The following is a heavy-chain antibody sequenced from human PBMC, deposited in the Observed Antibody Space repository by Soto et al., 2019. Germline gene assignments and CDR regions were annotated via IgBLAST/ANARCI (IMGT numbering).Heavy chain of an antibody. D-gene: IGHD4-17*01. V-gene: IGHV1-18*01. CDR2: ISTYNGNT. Sequence: QVQLVQSGTELRKPGASVRVSCKTSGYAFTSYGINWVRQAPGQGLEWMGWISTYNGNTNYAQSLQGRVTLTTDTSTSTAYLELRSLRSDDTAVYFCAISPGHGDYGPSFDYWGQGSLVVVSS. CDR3: AISPGHGDYGPSFDY. J-gene: IGHJ4*02. CDR1: GYAFTSYG.